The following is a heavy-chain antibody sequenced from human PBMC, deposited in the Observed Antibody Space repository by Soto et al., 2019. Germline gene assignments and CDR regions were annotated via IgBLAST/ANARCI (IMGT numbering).Heavy chain of an antibody. D-gene: IGHD4-4*01. Sequence: ASVKVSCKASGYTFTSYYMHWVRQAPGQGLEWMGIINPSGGSTSYAQKFQGRVTMTRDTSTSTVYMELSSLRSEGTAVYYCASLPFSNYGLGAFDIWGQGTMVTVSS. CDR1: GYTFTSYY. J-gene: IGHJ3*02. V-gene: IGHV1-46*03. CDR2: INPSGGST. CDR3: ASLPFSNYGLGAFDI.